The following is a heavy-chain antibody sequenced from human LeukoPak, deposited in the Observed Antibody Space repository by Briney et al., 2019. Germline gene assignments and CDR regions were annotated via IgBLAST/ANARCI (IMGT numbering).Heavy chain of an antibody. CDR2: ISGGSDDM. CDR3: ARHPLHDWFDP. CDR1: GFTFSTST. J-gene: IGHJ5*02. V-gene: IGHV3-21*01. D-gene: IGHD4-11*01. Sequence: GGSLRLSCAASGFTFSTSTMNWVRRAPGKGLEWVSSISGGSDDMYYAGSVKGRFTISRDNAKNSLYLQMNSLRAEDTAVYYCARHPLHDWFDPWGQGTLVTVSS.